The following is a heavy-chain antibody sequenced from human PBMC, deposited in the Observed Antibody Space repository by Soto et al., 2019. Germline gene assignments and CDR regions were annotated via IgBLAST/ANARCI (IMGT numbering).Heavy chain of an antibody. CDR1: GGSFSGYY. J-gene: IGHJ4*02. V-gene: IGHV4-34*01. D-gene: IGHD2-2*01. CDR3: ARGLRRWGVVVPASHRFFDY. CDR2: INHSGST. Sequence: QVQLQQWGAGLLKPSETLSLTCAVYGGSFSGYYWSWIRQPPGKGLEWIGEINHSGSTNYNPSLKSRVTISVDTSKNQFSLKLSSVTAADTAVYYCARGLRRWGVVVPASHRFFDYWGQGTLVTVSS.